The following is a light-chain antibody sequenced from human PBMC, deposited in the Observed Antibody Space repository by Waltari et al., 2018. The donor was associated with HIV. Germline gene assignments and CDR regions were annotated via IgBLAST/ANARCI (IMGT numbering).Light chain of an antibody. CDR3: QSSDNGGTYVV. J-gene: IGLJ2*01. CDR2: KDT. CDR1: TLSDQY. Sequence: YELTQPPSVSVSPGQTARTTCSGLTLSDQYVYWYQQKSGQAPVLVIYKDTERHSGIPGRFSGSTSGTTVTLIISGVQAEDEADYYCQSSDNGGTYVVFGGGTKLTVL. V-gene: IGLV3-25*03.